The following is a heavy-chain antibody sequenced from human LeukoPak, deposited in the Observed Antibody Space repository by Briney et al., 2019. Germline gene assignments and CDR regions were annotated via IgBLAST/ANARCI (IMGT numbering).Heavy chain of an antibody. CDR2: INPSGGST. Sequence: ASVKVSCKASGYTFTSYYMHWVRQAPGQGLEWMGIINPSGGSTSYAQEFQGRVTMTRDMSTSTVYMDLSSLRSADTAVYFCARASHGGGSPPRPFGYWGQGTLVTVSS. J-gene: IGHJ4*02. CDR3: ARASHGGGSPPRPFGY. V-gene: IGHV1-46*01. D-gene: IGHD2-15*01. CDR1: GYTFTSYY.